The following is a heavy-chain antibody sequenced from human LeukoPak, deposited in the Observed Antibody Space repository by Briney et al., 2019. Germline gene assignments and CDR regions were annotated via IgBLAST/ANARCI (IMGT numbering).Heavy chain of an antibody. V-gene: IGHV4-34*01. CDR1: GGSFSGYY. CDR3: ARGFLSGYSVVSYYYGMDV. D-gene: IGHD3-3*01. Sequence: SETLSLTCAVYGGSFSGYYWSWIRQPPGNGLEWIGEINHSGSTNYNPSLKSRVTISVDTSKNQFSLKLSSVTAADTAVYYCARGFLSGYSVVSYYYGMDVWGQGTTVTVSS. CDR2: INHSGST. J-gene: IGHJ6*02.